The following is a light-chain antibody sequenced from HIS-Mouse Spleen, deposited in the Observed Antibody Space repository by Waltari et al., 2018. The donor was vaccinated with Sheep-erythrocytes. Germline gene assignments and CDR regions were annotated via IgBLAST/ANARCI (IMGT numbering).Light chain of an antibody. CDR3: CSYAGSYNHV. J-gene: IGLJ1*01. CDR2: DVS. V-gene: IGLV2-11*01. CDR1: SSDVGGYNY. Sequence: QSALTPPRSVSGSPGQSVTISCTGTSSDVGGYNYVSWYQQHPGKAPKLMIYDVSKRPSGVPDRFSGSKSGNTASLNISGLQAEDEADYYCCSYAGSYNHVFATGTKVTVL.